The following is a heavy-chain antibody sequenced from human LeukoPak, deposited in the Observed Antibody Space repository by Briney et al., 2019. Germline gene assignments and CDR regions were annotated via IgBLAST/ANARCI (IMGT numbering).Heavy chain of an antibody. V-gene: IGHV3-43*02. J-gene: IGHJ5*02. D-gene: IGHD4-17*01. CDR2: ISGDGGST. CDR3: AKAGYGDYEWFDP. CDR1: GFTFDDYA. Sequence: PGRSLRLSCAASGFTFDDYAMHWVRQAPGKGLEWVSLISGDGGSTHYADSVKGRFTISRDNSKNSLYLRMNSLRTEDTALYYCAKAGYGDYEWFDPWGQGTLVTVSS.